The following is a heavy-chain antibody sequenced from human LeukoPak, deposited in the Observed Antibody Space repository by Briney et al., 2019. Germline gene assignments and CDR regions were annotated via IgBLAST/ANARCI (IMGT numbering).Heavy chain of an antibody. CDR2: ISSDGGAT. CDR1: GFTFSTYG. Sequence: PGGSLRLSCSASGFTFSTYGIHWVRQAPGKGLEYVSAISSDGGATFYSASVKGRFTISRDNSKNTLYLQMNSLKTEDTAVYYCVGSFLGYWGQGTLVTVSS. V-gene: IGHV3-64*04. J-gene: IGHJ4*02. CDR3: VGSFLGY. D-gene: IGHD3-10*01.